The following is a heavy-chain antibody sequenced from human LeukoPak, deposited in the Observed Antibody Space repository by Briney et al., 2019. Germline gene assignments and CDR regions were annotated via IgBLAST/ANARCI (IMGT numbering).Heavy chain of an antibody. CDR1: GGPINGYY. D-gene: IGHD3-16*01. J-gene: IGHJ6*03. Sequence: PSETLSLTCIVSGGPINGYYWSWIRQPPGKGLEWIGYIYYSGSTNYNPSLKSRVTISVDTSKNQFSLKLSSVTAADTAVYYCARETSQKGAHYMDVWGKGTTVTISS. CDR3: ARETSQKGAHYMDV. CDR2: IYYSGST. V-gene: IGHV4-59*01.